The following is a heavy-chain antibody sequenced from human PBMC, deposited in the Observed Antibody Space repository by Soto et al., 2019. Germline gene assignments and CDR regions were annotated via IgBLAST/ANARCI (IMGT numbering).Heavy chain of an antibody. CDR1: GYTFTSYY. J-gene: IGHJ4*02. D-gene: IGHD6-19*01. CDR2: INPSGGST. CDR3: ARDRGPENSSGWYWAFDY. V-gene: IGHV1-46*03. Sequence: ASVKVSCKASGYTFTSYYMHWVRQAPGQGLEWMGIINPSGGSTSYAQKFQGRVTMTRDTSTSTVYMELSSLRSEDTAVYYCARDRGPENSSGWYWAFDYWGQGTLVTVSS.